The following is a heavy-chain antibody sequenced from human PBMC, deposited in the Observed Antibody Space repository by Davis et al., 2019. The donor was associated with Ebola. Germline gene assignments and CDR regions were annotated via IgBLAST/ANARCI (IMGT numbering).Heavy chain of an antibody. CDR1: GFTFSYYY. Sequence: GESLKTSCAASGFTFSYYYMSWIRQAPGKGLEWVSYISSSGSTIYYADSVKGRFTISRDNAKNSLYLQMNSLGAEDTAFYYCAGGKGAVAGRYYYYGMDVWGKGTTVTVSS. CDR2: ISSSGSTI. D-gene: IGHD6-19*01. V-gene: IGHV3-11*01. J-gene: IGHJ6*04. CDR3: AGGKGAVAGRYYYYGMDV.